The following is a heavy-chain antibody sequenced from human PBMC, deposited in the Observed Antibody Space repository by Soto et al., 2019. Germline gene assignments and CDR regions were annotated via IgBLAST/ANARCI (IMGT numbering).Heavy chain of an antibody. J-gene: IGHJ5*02. CDR3: ARSGYDYVWGSYRYIWSDP. V-gene: IGHV4-34*01. CDR1: GGSFSGYY. D-gene: IGHD3-16*02. CDR2: INHSGST. Sequence: SETLSLTCAVYGGSFSGYYWSWIRQPPGKGLEWIGEINHSGSTNYNPSLKSRVTISVDTSKNQFSLKLSSLTAADTAVYYCARSGYDYVWGSYRYIWSDPWGQGTLVTVSS.